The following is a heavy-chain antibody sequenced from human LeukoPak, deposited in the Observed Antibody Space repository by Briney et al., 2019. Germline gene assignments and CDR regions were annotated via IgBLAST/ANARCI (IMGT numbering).Heavy chain of an antibody. J-gene: IGHJ4*02. D-gene: IGHD5-18*01. CDR1: GFTFSSYN. V-gene: IGHV3-21*01. Sequence: GGSLRLSCAASGFTFSSYNMNWVRQAPGKGLGWVSSISGSGTYIFYADSVKGRFTIPRDNAKNSLYLQMNSLRAEDTAVYYCARGQKLLWLHKDYWGQGTLVTVSS. CDR2: ISGSGTYI. CDR3: ARGQKLLWLHKDY.